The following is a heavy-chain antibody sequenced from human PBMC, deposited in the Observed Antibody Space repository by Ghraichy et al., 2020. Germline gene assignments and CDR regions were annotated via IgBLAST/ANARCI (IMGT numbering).Heavy chain of an antibody. CDR3: ARGGVTGIWYAFNV. D-gene: IGHD2-21*02. CDR2: TYYRSKWND. Sequence: SQTLSLTCVISGDSVSSNSAAWNWIRQSPSRGLEWLGRTYYRSKWNDDYAISVKGRITISPDTSRNQFSLQLNSVTPEDTAMYYCARGGVTGIWYAFNVWGQGTMVTVSS. J-gene: IGHJ3*01. CDR1: GDSVSSNSAA. V-gene: IGHV6-1*01.